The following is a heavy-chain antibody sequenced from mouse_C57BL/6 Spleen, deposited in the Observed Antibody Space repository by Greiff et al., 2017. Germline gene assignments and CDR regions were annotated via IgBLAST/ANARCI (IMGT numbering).Heavy chain of an antibody. Sequence: DVMLVESGGGLVKPGGSLKLSCAASGFTFSSYAMPWVRQTPEQRLEWVATISDGGSYTYYPDNVKGRFTISRDNAKNNLYLQMSHLKSEDTAMYYCARGSSYDYWGQGTTLTVSS. CDR1: GFTFSSYA. CDR3: ARGSSYDY. D-gene: IGHD1-1*01. CDR2: ISDGGSYT. V-gene: IGHV5-4*03. J-gene: IGHJ2*01.